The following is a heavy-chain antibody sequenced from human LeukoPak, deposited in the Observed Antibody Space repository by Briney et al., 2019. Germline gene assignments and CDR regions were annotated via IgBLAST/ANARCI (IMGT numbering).Heavy chain of an antibody. CDR1: GFTFSSDG. J-gene: IGHJ4*02. D-gene: IGHD6-13*01. Sequence: GGSRRLSCAASGFTFSSDGIHWVRQAPGKGLEWVAVISYDGSNKYYADSVKGRFTISRDNSKNTLYLQMNSLRAEDTAVYYCAKVAAGAPYYFDYWGQGTLVTVSS. CDR3: AKVAAGAPYYFDY. CDR2: ISYDGSNK. V-gene: IGHV3-30*18.